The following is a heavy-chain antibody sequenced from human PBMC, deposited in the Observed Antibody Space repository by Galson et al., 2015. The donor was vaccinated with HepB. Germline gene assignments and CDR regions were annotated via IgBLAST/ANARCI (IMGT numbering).Heavy chain of an antibody. CDR2: IYHSGST. J-gene: IGHJ4*02. Sequence: SETLSLLTCTVSGYSISSGYYWGWFRQPPGKGLEWIGSIYHSGSTYYNPSLKSRVTISVDTSKNQFSLRLSSVTAADTAVYYCARDSASGWNYFDYWGQGTLVTVSS. CDR1: GYSISSGYY. V-gene: IGHV4-38-2*02. D-gene: IGHD6-19*01. CDR3: ARDSASGWNYFDY.